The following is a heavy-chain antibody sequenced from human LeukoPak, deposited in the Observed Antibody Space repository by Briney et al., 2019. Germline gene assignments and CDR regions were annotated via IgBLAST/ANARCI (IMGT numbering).Heavy chain of an antibody. V-gene: IGHV4-31*03. J-gene: IGHJ3*02. Sequence: SETLSLTCTVSGGSVSSGGYYWSWIRQHPGKGLEWIGYIYYSGSTYYNPSLKSRVTISVDTSKNQFSLKLSSVTAADTAVYYCARDRRGIAAAGTSFDIWGQGTMVTVSS. D-gene: IGHD6-13*01. CDR2: IYYSGST. CDR1: GGSVSSGGYY. CDR3: ARDRRGIAAAGTSFDI.